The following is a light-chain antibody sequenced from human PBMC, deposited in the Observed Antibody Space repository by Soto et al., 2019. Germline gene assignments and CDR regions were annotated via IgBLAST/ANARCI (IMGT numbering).Light chain of an antibody. CDR1: QGVMYD. CDR2: GAS. CDR3: QQYRSGPRT. J-gene: IGKJ4*01. V-gene: IGKV3-15*01. Sequence: EIVLTQSPAALSVSAGGRATLSCRASQGVMYDLAWYQQKPGQAPRLLVYGASTRATDAPPRFRGSGSGREFSLTLSSLPSEDCSTYYCQQYRSGPRTFGQGSRVEI.